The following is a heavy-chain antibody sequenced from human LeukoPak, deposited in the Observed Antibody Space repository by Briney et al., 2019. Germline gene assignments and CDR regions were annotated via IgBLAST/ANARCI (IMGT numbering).Heavy chain of an antibody. Sequence: GGSLRLSCAASGSTFSSYAMHWVRQAPGKGLEWVAVISYDGSNKYYADSVKGRFTISRDNSKNTLYLQMNSLRAEDTAVYYCASTPAAIPEGPWGQGTLVTVSS. V-gene: IGHV3-30-3*01. D-gene: IGHD2-2*02. CDR1: GSTFSSYA. J-gene: IGHJ5*02. CDR3: ASTPAAIPEGP. CDR2: ISYDGSNK.